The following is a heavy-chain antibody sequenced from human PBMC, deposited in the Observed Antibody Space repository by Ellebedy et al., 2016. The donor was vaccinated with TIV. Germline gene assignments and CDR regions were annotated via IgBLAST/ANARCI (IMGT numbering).Heavy chain of an antibody. V-gene: IGHV1-46*04. CDR3: ASSLGRLDAFDI. J-gene: IGHJ3*02. Sequence: ASVKVSCKASGYTFTGYYMHWVRQAPGQGLEWMGIINHSGGSTSYAQKLQGRVTMTRDTSTSTVYMVLSSLRSEDTAVYYCASSLGRLDAFDIWGQGTMVTVSS. CDR2: INHSGGST. CDR1: GYTFTGYY.